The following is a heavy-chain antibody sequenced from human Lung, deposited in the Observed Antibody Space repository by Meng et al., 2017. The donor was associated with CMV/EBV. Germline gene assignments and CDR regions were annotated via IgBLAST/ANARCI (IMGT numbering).Heavy chain of an antibody. V-gene: IGHV4-61*01. D-gene: IGHD6-6*01. CDR3: ARDAWSSTWDGLDY. CDR1: GASVSSGTYS. Sequence: SGASVSSGTYSWNWIRQSPGMGLEWIGYIYSSGSTKYNPSLQSRVTISVDGSKNQFSLKLTSVTAADTAVYYCARDAWSSTWDGLDYWGQGTLVTVSS. CDR2: IYSSGST. J-gene: IGHJ4*02.